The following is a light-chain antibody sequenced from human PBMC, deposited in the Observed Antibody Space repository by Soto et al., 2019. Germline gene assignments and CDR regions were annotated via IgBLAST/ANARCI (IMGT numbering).Light chain of an antibody. CDR2: DAF. CDR1: QSVSTRY. Sequence: EIVLTQSPGTLSLSPGGGAPLCCRASQSVSTRYVAWYQQKLGQATRPLIYDAFSRANSIPDRFSASGSGTDFTLPVSRLEPEDFAVYYCQQYKTFGQGTKVDIK. J-gene: IGKJ1*01. CDR3: QQYKT. V-gene: IGKV3-20*01.